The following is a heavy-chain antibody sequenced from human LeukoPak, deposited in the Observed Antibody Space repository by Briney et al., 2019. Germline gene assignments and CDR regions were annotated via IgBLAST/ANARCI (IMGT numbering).Heavy chain of an antibody. Sequence: ASVKVSRKASGYTFTDYYMHWVRQAPGQGLEWMGWINPNVGATTYAQKFQGRVTMTRDTSIGTAFMELSSLRSDDTAVYYCARGERYGYYNPPIDCWGQGTLVIVSS. CDR1: GYTFTDYY. V-gene: IGHV1-2*02. CDR3: ARGERYGYYNPPIDC. J-gene: IGHJ4*02. CDR2: INPNVGAT. D-gene: IGHD4-17*01.